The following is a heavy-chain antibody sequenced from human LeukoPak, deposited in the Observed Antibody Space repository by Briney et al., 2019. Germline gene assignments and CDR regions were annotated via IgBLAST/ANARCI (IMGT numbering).Heavy chain of an antibody. V-gene: IGHV3-21*01. D-gene: IGHD3-9*01. CDR2: ISSSSSYI. J-gene: IGHJ5*02. CDR3: AREYYDILIVTDIWFDP. Sequence: TGGSLRLSCAASGFTFSSYSMNWVRQAPGKGLEWVSSISSSSSYIYYADSVKGRFTISRDNAKNSLYLQMNSLRAEDTAVYYCAREYYDILIVTDIWFDPWGQGTLVTVSS. CDR1: GFTFSSYS.